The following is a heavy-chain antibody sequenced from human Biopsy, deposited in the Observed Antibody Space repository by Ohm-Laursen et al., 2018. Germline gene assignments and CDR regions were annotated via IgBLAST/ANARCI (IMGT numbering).Heavy chain of an antibody. V-gene: IGHV3-21*01. Sequence: SLRLSCAASGFTFSPYTMTWVRQAPGKGLEWVSSISSSGNFMYYTDSVKGRFSISRDNSKNTVYLQMNSLRAADTAVYYCARDRYYGSESYYSHYNMDVWGQGTAVSVSS. CDR3: ARDRYYGSESYYSHYNMDV. CDR2: ISSSGNFM. D-gene: IGHD3-10*01. J-gene: IGHJ6*02. CDR1: GFTFSPYT.